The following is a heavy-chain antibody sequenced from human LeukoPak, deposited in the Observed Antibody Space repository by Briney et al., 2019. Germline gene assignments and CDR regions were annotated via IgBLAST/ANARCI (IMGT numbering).Heavy chain of an antibody. CDR2: INHSGST. CDR3: ARTPISPIYDYVWGSYRSSLFDY. J-gene: IGHJ4*02. Sequence: PGGSLRLSCAASGFTFDDYGMSRVRQAPGKGLEWIGEINHSGSTNYNPSLKSRVTISVDTSKNQFSLKLSSVTAADTAVYYCARTPISPIYDYVWGSYRSSLFDYWGQGTLVTVSS. V-gene: IGHV4-34*01. CDR1: GFTFDDYG. D-gene: IGHD3-16*02.